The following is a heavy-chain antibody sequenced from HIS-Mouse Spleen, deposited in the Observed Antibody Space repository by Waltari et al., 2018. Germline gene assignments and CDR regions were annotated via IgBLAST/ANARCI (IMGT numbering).Heavy chain of an antibody. Sequence: QVQLVQSGAEVKKPGASVKVSCKASGYTFTGYYMHWVRQAPGQGLEGMRWINPNSGGKNYAQKFQGRVTRTRDTSISTAYMELSRRRSDDTAVYYWARDGSGSYYYYYGLDVWGQGTTVTVSS. V-gene: IGHV1-2*02. CDR3: ARDGSGSYYYYYGLDV. CDR1: GYTFTGYY. J-gene: IGHJ6*02. CDR2: INPNSGGK. D-gene: IGHD1-26*01.